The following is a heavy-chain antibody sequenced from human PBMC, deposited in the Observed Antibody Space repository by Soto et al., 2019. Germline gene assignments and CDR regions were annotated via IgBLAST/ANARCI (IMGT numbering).Heavy chain of an antibody. Sequence: PGGSLRLSCAASGFTFSSYAMSWVRQAPGKGLEWVSAISGSGGSTYYADSVKGRFTISRDNSKNTLYLQMNSLRAEDTAVYYCVICIVPPLYYGLDVRGQGTTVTLSS. J-gene: IGHJ6*02. D-gene: IGHD2-2*01. CDR2: ISGSGGST. CDR3: VICIVPPLYYGLDV. V-gene: IGHV3-23*01. CDR1: GFTFSSYA.